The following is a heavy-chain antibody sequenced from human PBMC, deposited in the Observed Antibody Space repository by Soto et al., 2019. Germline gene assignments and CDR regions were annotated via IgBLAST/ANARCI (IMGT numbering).Heavy chain of an antibody. D-gene: IGHD2-2*01. CDR1: GGSISSSNW. V-gene: IGHV4-4*02. J-gene: IGHJ6*02. CDR3: ARDLADIVVVPAARKNDQVCYYYGMDV. CDR2: IYHSGST. Sequence: PSETLSLTCAVSGGSISSSNWWSWVRQPPGKGLEWIGEIYHSGSTNYNPSLKSRVTISVDKSKNQFSLKLSSVTAADTAVYYCARDLADIVVVPAARKNDQVCYYYGMDVWGQGTTVTVSS.